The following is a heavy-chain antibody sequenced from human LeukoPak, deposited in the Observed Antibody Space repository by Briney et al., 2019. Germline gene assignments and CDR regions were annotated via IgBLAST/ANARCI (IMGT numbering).Heavy chain of an antibody. V-gene: IGHV1-8*01. CDR2: MDPNNGNT. Sequence: ASMKVSCKASGYTFTTYDINWVRQATGQGLEWMGWMDPNNGNTDYAQKFQGRVTMTRDTSISTAYMELSSLTSDDTAVYYCARGGDFDYWGQGTLVTVSS. J-gene: IGHJ4*02. CDR1: GYTFTTYD. CDR3: ARGGDFDY. D-gene: IGHD3-10*01.